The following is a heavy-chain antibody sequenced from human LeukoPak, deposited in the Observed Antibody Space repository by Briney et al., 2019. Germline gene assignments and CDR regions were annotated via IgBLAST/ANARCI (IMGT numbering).Heavy chain of an antibody. CDR1: EYTFTSYA. J-gene: IGHJ4*02. CDR2: INAGNGNT. V-gene: IGHV1-3*01. CDR3: AREWKYCRSTSCGYYFDY. D-gene: IGHD2-2*01. Sequence: ASVKVSCKASEYTFTSYAMHWVRQAPGQRLEWMGWINAGNGNTNYSQKLQGRVSMTTDTSTRTAYMELRSLRSDDTAVYYCAREWKYCRSTSCGYYFDYWGQGTLVTVSS.